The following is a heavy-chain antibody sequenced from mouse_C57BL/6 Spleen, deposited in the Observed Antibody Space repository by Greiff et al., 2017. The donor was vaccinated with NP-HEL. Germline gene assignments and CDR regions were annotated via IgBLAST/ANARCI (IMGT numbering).Heavy chain of an antibody. Sequence: EVQVVESGEGLVKPGGSLKLSCAASGFTFSSYAMSWVRQTPEKRLEWVAYISSGGDYIYYADTVKGRFTISRDNARNTLYLQMSSLKSEDTAMYYCTRAGDDYEGDYWGQGTTLTVSS. V-gene: IGHV5-9-1*02. CDR1: GFTFSSYA. J-gene: IGHJ2*01. D-gene: IGHD2-4*01. CDR2: ISSGGDYI. CDR3: TRAGDDYEGDY.